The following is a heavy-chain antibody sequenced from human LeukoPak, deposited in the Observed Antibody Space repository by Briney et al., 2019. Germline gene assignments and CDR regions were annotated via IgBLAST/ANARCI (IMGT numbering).Heavy chain of an antibody. CDR2: IIPIFGTV. CDR3: AGGRYSSSWYQY. V-gene: IGHV1-69*01. Sequence: SVKVSCKASGGTFSSYAISWVRQAPGQGLEWMGGIIPIFGTVNYAQKFQGRVTITADESTSTAYMELSSLRSEDTAVYYCAGGRYSSSWYQYWGQGTLVTVSS. J-gene: IGHJ4*02. CDR1: GGTFSSYA. D-gene: IGHD6-13*01.